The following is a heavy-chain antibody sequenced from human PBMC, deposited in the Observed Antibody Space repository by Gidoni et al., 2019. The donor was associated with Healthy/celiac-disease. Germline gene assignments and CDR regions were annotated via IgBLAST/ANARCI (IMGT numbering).Heavy chain of an antibody. D-gene: IGHD6-13*01. V-gene: IGHV4-31*03. Sequence: QVQLQESGPGLVKPSQTLSLTCTVSGGSISSGGYYWSWIRQHPGKGLEWIGYIYYSVSTYYNPSLKSRVTISVDTSKNQFSLKLSSVTAADTAVYYCARGSRNQRDWFDPWGQGTLVTVSS. CDR2: IYYSVST. CDR3: ARGSRNQRDWFDP. CDR1: GGSISSGGYY. J-gene: IGHJ5*02.